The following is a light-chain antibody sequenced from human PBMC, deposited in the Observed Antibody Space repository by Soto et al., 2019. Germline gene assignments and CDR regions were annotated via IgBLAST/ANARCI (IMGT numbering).Light chain of an antibody. CDR1: SSNVGNFNV. CDR2: DVS. Sequence: QSVLTQPASVSGSPGQSITISCTGTSSNVGNFNVVSWYQQHPGKAPKVIIYDVSERPSGVSHRFSGSKSGNPASLTISGLQAEDEADYYCCSYAGSGTNVFGTGTKVTVL. J-gene: IGLJ1*01. CDR3: CSYAGSGTNV. V-gene: IGLV2-23*02.